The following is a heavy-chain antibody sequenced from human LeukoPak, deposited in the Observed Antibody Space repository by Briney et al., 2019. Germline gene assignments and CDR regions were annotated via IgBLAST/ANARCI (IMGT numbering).Heavy chain of an antibody. CDR1: GFTFSSFW. D-gene: IGHD6-13*01. CDR2: IKQDGSEK. J-gene: IGHJ4*02. CDR3: ARDLRSSWAITIFDY. V-gene: IGHV3-7*01. Sequence: GGSLRLSCAASGFTFSSFWMSWVRQAPGKGLEWVANIKQDGSEKYYADSVKGRFTISRDNAKNSLYLQMNSLRAEDTAVYYCARDLRSSWAITIFDYWGQGTLVTVSS.